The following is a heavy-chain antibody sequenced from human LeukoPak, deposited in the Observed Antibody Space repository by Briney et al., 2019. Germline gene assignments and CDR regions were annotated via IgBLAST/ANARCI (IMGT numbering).Heavy chain of an antibody. CDR2: IHYRGST. Sequence: SETLSLTCVVYGGSFSGYYWSWIRQPPGKGLEWIGYIHYRGSTNYDPSLKSRVTISVDTSKNQFSLKLSSLTAADTAVYYCARSVLGYSYGLHIDYWGQGTLVTVSS. D-gene: IGHD5-18*01. V-gene: IGHV4-59*01. CDR1: GGSFSGYY. CDR3: ARSVLGYSYGLHIDY. J-gene: IGHJ4*02.